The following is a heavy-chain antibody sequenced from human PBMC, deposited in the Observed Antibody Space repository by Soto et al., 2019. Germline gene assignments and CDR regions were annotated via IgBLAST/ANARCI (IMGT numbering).Heavy chain of an antibody. J-gene: IGHJ5*02. D-gene: IGHD3-22*01. Sequence: SETLSLTCTVSGGSITSYYRSWIRQPPGKGLEWIGYIYYSGSTNYNPALKSRVTISVDTSKNQFSLKLRSMTAADTAVYYCARHLGHDGSGYYRNYFDPWGQGTLVTVSS. CDR1: GGSITSYY. CDR2: IYYSGST. V-gene: IGHV4-59*08. CDR3: ARHLGHDGSGYYRNYFDP.